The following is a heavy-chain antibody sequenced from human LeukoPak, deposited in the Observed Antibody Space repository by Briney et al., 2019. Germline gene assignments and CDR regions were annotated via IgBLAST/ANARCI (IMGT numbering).Heavy chain of an antibody. V-gene: IGHV4-4*07. J-gene: IGHJ4*02. CDR3: ARALNPLPGTYYFDY. Sequence: PSETLSLTCSVSGAXINSHYCTWIRQPAGEGLEWIGRIYISGSTNYSPSLESRVTMLVDTSKNQFSLNLISVTAADTAVYYCARALNPLPGTYYFDYWGQGTLVTVSS. CDR1: GAXINSHY. CDR2: IYISGST. D-gene: IGHD2-15*01.